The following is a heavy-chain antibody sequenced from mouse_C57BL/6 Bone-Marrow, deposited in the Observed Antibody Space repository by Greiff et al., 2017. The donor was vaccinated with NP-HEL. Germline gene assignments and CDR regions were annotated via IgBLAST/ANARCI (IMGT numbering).Heavy chain of an antibody. D-gene: IGHD1-1*01. CDR1: GYTFTDYE. V-gene: IGHV1-15*01. Sequence: QVQLQQSGAELVRPGASVTLSCKASGYTFTDYEMHWVKQTPVHGLEWIGAIDPETGGTAYNQKFKGKAILTADKSSSTAYMELRSLTSEDSAVYYCTREGNYYSGSSYYAMDYWGQGTSVTVSS. J-gene: IGHJ4*01. CDR2: IDPETGGT. CDR3: TREGNYYSGSSYYAMDY.